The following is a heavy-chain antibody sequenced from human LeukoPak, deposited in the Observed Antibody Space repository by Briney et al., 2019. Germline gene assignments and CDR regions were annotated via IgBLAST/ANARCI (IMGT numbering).Heavy chain of an antibody. CDR3: ARHQRRASYED. Sequence: PSETLSLTCTVSGGSISSSSYYWGWIRQPPGKGLEWIGSIYYSGNTNYNPSLKSRVTISLDTSRNQFSLKLSSVTAADTAVYYCARHQRRASYEDWGQGTLVTVSS. CDR2: IYYSGNT. CDR1: GGSISSSSYY. J-gene: IGHJ4*02. V-gene: IGHV4-39*01. D-gene: IGHD1-26*01.